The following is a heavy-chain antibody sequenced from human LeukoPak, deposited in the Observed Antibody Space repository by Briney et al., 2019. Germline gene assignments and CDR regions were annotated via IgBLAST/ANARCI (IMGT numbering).Heavy chain of an antibody. CDR1: GYTFNSYD. Sequence: ASVKVSCKASGYTFNSYDISWVRQAPGEGLEWMGGITAIYETTNYAERFQGRVTMTADESTSTFYMELSSLRSEDTAVYYCARGLHSSYYGYGMDFWGQGTTVTVSS. D-gene: IGHD4-11*01. J-gene: IGHJ6*02. CDR2: ITAIYETT. V-gene: IGHV1-69*13. CDR3: ARGLHSSYYGYGMDF.